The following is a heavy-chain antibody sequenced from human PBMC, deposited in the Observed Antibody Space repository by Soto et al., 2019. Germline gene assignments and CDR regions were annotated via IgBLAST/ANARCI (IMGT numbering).Heavy chain of an antibody. V-gene: IGHV3-15*01. D-gene: IGHD3-9*01. Sequence: TGGSLRLSCAASGFTFSNAWMSWVRQAPGKGLEWVGRIKSKTDGGTTDYAAPVKGRFTISRDDSKNTLYLQMNSLKTEDTAVYYCTTVSLPRYFDWLADMDVWGQGTTVTVSS. CDR1: GFTFSNAW. CDR2: IKSKTDGGTT. J-gene: IGHJ6*02. CDR3: TTVSLPRYFDWLADMDV.